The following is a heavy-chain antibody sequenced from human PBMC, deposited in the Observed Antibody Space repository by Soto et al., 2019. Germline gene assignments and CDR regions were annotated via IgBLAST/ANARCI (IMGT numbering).Heavy chain of an antibody. CDR3: AKGKRYYDILTGLDY. J-gene: IGHJ4*02. CDR1: GYTFATFA. V-gene: IGHV1-3*01. CDR2: INAGNGDT. D-gene: IGHD3-9*01. Sequence: ASVKVSCKASGYTFATFAMHWVRQAPGQRLEWMGWINAGNGDTKYSQKFQGRVTITRDTSASTAYMELSSLRSEDTAVYYCAKGKRYYDILTGLDYWGLG.